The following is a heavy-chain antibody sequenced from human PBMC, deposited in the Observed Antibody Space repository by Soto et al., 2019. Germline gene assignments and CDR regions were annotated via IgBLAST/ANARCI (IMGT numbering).Heavy chain of an antibody. CDR2: IHYSGST. CDR1: GGSISSGGYY. D-gene: IGHD4-17*01. CDR3: ARAHGYGDYEVDY. J-gene: IGHJ4*02. Sequence: PSETLSLTCTVSGGSISSGGYYWSWIRQHPGKGLEWIGYIHYSGSTYYNPSLKSRVTISVDTSKNQFSLKLSSVTAADTAVYYCARAHGYGDYEVDYWGQGTLVTVSS. V-gene: IGHV4-31*03.